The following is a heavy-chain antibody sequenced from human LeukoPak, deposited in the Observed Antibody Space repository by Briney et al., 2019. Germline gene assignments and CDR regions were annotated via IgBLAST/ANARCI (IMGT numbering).Heavy chain of an antibody. J-gene: IGHJ5*02. D-gene: IGHD3-3*01. V-gene: IGHV4-59*01. Sequence: SETLSLTCTVSGGSISSYYWSWIRQPPGKGLEWIGYIYYSGSTNYNPSLKSRVTISVDTSKNQFSLKLSSVTAADTAVYYCARSPIFGVVIMGNWFDPWGQGTLVTVSS. CDR3: ARSPIFGVVIMGNWFDP. CDR2: IYYSGST. CDR1: GGSISSYY.